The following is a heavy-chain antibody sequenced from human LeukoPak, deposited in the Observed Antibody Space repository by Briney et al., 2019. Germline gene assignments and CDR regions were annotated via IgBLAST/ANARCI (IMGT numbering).Heavy chain of an antibody. D-gene: IGHD6-13*01. Sequence: GGSLLLSCAASGFTFSNAWMSWVRQAPGKGLEWVGRIKSKTDGGTTDYAAPVKGRFTISRDDSKNTLYLQMNSLKTEDTAVYYCTTGDSSSWYSGPIDYWGQGTLVTVSS. V-gene: IGHV3-15*01. J-gene: IGHJ4*02. CDR2: IKSKTDGGTT. CDR1: GFTFSNAW. CDR3: TTGDSSSWYSGPIDY.